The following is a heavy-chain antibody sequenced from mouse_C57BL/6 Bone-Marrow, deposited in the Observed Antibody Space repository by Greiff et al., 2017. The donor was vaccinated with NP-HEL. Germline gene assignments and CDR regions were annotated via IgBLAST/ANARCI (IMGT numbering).Heavy chain of an antibody. CDR2: IYPRSGNT. J-gene: IGHJ4*01. CDR1: GYTFTSYG. V-gene: IGHV1-81*01. Sequence: QVQLKQSGAELARPGASLKLSCKASGYTFTSYGISWVKQRTGQGLEWIGEIYPRSGNTYYNEKFKGKATLTADKSSSTAYMELRSLTFEDSAVYFCTPSPTYYYDAMDYWGQGTSVTVSS. CDR3: TPSPTYYYDAMDY. D-gene: IGHD1-1*01.